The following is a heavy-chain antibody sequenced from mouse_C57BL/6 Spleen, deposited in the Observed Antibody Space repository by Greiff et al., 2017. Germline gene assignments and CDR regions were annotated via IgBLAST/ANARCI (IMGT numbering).Heavy chain of an antibody. D-gene: IGHD2-1*01. CDR1: GYTFTSYW. V-gene: IGHV1-69*01. CDR2: IDPSDSYT. CDR3: ARYYGNSPWFAY. Sequence: VQLQQPGAELVMPGASVKLSCKASGYTFTSYWMHWVKQRPGQGLEWIGEIDPSDSYTNYNQKFKGKSTLPVDKSSSTAYMRLSSLTSEDSAVYYCARYYGNSPWFAYWGQGTLVTVSA. J-gene: IGHJ3*01.